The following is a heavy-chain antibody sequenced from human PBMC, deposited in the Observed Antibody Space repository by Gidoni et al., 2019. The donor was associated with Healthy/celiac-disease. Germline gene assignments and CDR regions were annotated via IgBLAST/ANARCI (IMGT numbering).Heavy chain of an antibody. Sequence: EVQLLEYGGDLVQAGGSLGITCAASGSALGSYAMSWVRQSPGKGLDWVSAISTSGGSTYYADSVKGRFTISRDNSKNTMYLQMNSLRPEDTAVYYRAKEWSGSYPDDFDIWGQGPMVSVSS. CDR3: AKEWSGSYPDDFDI. CDR2: ISTSGGST. V-gene: IGHV3-23*01. J-gene: IGHJ3*02. D-gene: IGHD1-26*01. CDR1: GSALGSYA.